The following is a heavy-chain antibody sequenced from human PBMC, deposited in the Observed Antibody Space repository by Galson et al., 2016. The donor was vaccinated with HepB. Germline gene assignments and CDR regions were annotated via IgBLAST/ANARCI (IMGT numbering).Heavy chain of an antibody. V-gene: IGHV3-15*01. CDR1: GFTFSNAW. CDR3: AKCALMVYDSRDALDY. J-gene: IGHJ4*02. CDR2: ITSKTDGGTT. D-gene: IGHD2-8*01. Sequence: SLRLSCAASGFTFSNAWMSWVRQAPGKGLEWVGRITSKTDGGTTDYAAPVKGGFTISRDDSKNTLYLQMNSLRPEDTAVYYCAKCALMVYDSRDALDYWGQGTLVTVSS.